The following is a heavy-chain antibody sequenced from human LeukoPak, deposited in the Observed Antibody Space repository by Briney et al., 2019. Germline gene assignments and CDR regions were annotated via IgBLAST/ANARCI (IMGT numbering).Heavy chain of an antibody. D-gene: IGHD2-15*01. CDR2: ISGSGGST. CDR1: GFTFSSYA. J-gene: IGHJ4*02. CDR3: AEGSRLGDPLYCSGGSCYGLFDY. Sequence: GGSLRLSCAASGFTFSSYAMSWVRQAPGKGLEWVSAISGSGGSTYYADSVKGRFTISRDNSKNTLYLQMNSLRAEDTAVYYCAEGSRLGDPLYCSGGSCYGLFDYWGQGTLVTVSS. V-gene: IGHV3-23*01.